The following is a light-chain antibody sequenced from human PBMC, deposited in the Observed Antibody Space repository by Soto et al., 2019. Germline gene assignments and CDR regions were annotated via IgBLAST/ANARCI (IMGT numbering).Light chain of an antibody. J-gene: IGLJ2*01. CDR2: SNN. CDR1: SSNIGRNT. CDR3: AAWDDSLNALL. Sequence: QSVLTQPPSASGTPGQRVTISCSGSSSNIGRNTVNWYQQLPGTAPKLLIYSNNQRPSGVPDRFSGSKSGTSASLAISGLQSEDEADYYCAAWDDSLNALLFGGGTKVTAL. V-gene: IGLV1-44*01.